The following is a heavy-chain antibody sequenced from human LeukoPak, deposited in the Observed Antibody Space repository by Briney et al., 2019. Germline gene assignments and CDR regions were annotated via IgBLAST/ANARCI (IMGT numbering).Heavy chain of an antibody. CDR3: VKGPGPTVNYYFDF. Sequence: GGSLRLSCSASGFTFSTYAMHWVRQAPGKGLEYVSAISTNGGTPYYAESSRGRFAISRDNSKSTLYLQMSSLRADDTAVYYCVKGPGPTVNYYFDFWGQGTLVTVSS. J-gene: IGHJ4*02. CDR1: GFTFSTYA. V-gene: IGHV3-64D*06. D-gene: IGHD4-17*01. CDR2: ISTNGGTP.